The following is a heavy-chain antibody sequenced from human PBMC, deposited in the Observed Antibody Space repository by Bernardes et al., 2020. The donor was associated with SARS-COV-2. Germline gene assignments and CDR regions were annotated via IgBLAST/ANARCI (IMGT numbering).Heavy chain of an antibody. CDR3: ARDLDRLYSGSRTDAFDI. J-gene: IGHJ3*02. V-gene: IGHV1-2*02. CDR2: INPHSGGT. D-gene: IGHD1-26*01. Sequence: ASVKVSCQASGYTFTGYFIHWVRQAPGQGLEWMGWINPHSGGTNYAQKFQGRVTVTRDTSISTAYMELSRLTSDDTAVYYCARDLDRLYSGSRTDAFDIWGQGTMVTVSS. CDR1: GYTFTGYF.